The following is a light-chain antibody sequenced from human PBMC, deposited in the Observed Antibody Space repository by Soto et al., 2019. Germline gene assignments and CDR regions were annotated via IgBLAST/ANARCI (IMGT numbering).Light chain of an antibody. J-gene: IGKJ2*01. CDR1: QSISSY. CDR2: AAS. V-gene: IGKV1-39*01. Sequence: DIQMTQSPSSLSASVGDRVTITCRASQSISSYLNWYQQKPAKAPKLQIYAASSLQSGVPSRFSGSGSGTDFTLTISSLQPEDFATYYCQQSYSTPYTFGQGTKLEIK. CDR3: QQSYSTPYT.